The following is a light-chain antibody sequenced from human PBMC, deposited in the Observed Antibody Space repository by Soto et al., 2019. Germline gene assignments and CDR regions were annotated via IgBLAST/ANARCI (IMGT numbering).Light chain of an antibody. J-gene: IGKJ1*01. CDR1: QSVSIW. V-gene: IGKV1-5*03. CDR2: KSS. Sequence: DIQMTKSPSTLSASAGDRVTISCRASQSVSIWLAWYQQKPGRAPKLLIYKSSILESGVPSRFSGSGSGTEFTLTISSLQPDDFATYYCQQFNTSPWTFGQGTKVDIK. CDR3: QQFNTSPWT.